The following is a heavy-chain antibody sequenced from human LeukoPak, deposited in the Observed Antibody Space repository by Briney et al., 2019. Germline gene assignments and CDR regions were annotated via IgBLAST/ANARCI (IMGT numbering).Heavy chain of an antibody. CDR3: AKECDYGNTSHMPCY. CDR1: ALPPSNYA. J-gene: IGHJ4*02. D-gene: IGHD4-17*01. V-gene: IGHV3-23*01. Sequence: GGSLRLSCAASALPPSNYAMSWVRQAPGKGLEWVSSISDGGWTAYTDSVKGRFFISRETATNTLYLQMNSLRAEDTAVYYCAKECDYGNTSHMPCYWGQGTLVTVSP. CDR2: ISDGGWT.